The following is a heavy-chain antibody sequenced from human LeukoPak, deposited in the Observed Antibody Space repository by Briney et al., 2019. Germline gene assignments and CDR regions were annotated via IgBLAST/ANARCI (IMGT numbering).Heavy chain of an antibody. CDR2: ISGSGGST. CDR1: GFTFSTYA. Sequence: GGSLRLSCAASGFTFSTYAMSWVRQAPGKGLEWVSAISGSGGSTYYADSVKGRFTISRDNSKNTLYLQMNSLRAEDTAVYYCAKDLAYSSGWYREYYFDYWGQGTLVTVSS. J-gene: IGHJ4*02. D-gene: IGHD6-19*01. V-gene: IGHV3-23*01. CDR3: AKDLAYSSGWYREYYFDY.